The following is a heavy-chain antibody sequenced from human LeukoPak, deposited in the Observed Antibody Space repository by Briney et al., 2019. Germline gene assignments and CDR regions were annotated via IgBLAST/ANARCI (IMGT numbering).Heavy chain of an antibody. J-gene: IGHJ5*02. CDR3: ARESKRVYSSGLYGSGSYRWFDP. CDR1: GFTVSSNY. CDR2: IYSGGST. Sequence: GGSLRLSCAASGFTVSSNYMSWVRQAPGKGLEWVSVIYSGGSTYYADSVKGRFTISRDNSKNTLYLQMNSLRAEDTAVYYCARESKRVYSSGLYGSGSYRWFDPWGQGTLVTVSS. V-gene: IGHV3-66*01. D-gene: IGHD3-10*01.